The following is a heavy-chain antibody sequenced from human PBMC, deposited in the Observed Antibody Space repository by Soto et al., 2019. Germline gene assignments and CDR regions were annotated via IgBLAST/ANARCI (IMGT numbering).Heavy chain of an antibody. Sequence: SETLSLTCTVSGGSINSGNYYWSWIRQPPGKGLEWIGYIYYSGSTNYNPSLKSRVTISVDTSKNQFSLKLSSVTAADTAVYYCARRYGGTFDYWGQGTLVTVSS. V-gene: IGHV4-61*01. D-gene: IGHD2-15*01. J-gene: IGHJ4*02. CDR2: IYYSGST. CDR1: GGSINSGNYY. CDR3: ARRYGGTFDY.